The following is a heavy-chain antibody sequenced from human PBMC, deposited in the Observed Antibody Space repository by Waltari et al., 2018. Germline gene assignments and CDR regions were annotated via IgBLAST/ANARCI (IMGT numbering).Heavy chain of an antibody. CDR3: AGHFGESQVGFDP. J-gene: IGHJ5*02. D-gene: IGHD3-10*01. CDR2: IYYSVST. Sequence: QVQLQESGPGLVKPSETLSLTCTVSGGSISSHYWSWIRQPPGKGLEWIGYIYYSVSTNNNPSLKSRVTISVDTSKNQFSLKLSSVTAADTAVYYCAGHFGESQVGFDPWGQGTLVTVSS. V-gene: IGHV4-59*11. CDR1: GGSISSHY.